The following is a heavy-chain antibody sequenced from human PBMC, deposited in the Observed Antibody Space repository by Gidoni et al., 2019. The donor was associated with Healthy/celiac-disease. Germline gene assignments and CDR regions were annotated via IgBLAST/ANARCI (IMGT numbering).Heavy chain of an antibody. J-gene: IGHJ3*02. V-gene: IGHV3-30-3*01. CDR2: ISYDGSNK. CDR1: GFTFSSYA. Sequence: QVQLVESGGGVVQPGRSLRLSCAASGFTFSSYAMHWVRQAPGKGLEWVAVISYDGSNKYYADSVKGRFTISRDNSKNTLYLQMNSLRAEDTAVYYCASLQYYDILTGLEDAFDIWGQGTMVTVSS. CDR3: ASLQYYDILTGLEDAFDI. D-gene: IGHD3-9*01.